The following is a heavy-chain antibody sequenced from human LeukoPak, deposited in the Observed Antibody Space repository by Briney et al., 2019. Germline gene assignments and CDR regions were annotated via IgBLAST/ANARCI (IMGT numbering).Heavy chain of an antibody. D-gene: IGHD2-8*01. CDR2: IYHSGST. CDR3: ARGGLRVMVYRLYYMDV. V-gene: IGHV4-38-2*02. J-gene: IGHJ6*03. Sequence: SETLSLTCTVSGYSISSGYYWGWIRQPPGKGLEWIGSIYHSGSTYYNPSLKSRVTISVDTSKNQFSQKLSSVTAADTAVYYCARGGLRVMVYRLYYMDVWGKGTTVTVSS. CDR1: GYSISSGYY.